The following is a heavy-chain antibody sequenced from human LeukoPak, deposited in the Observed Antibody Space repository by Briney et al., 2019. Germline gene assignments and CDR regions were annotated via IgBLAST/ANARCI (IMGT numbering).Heavy chain of an antibody. D-gene: IGHD2-2*01. Sequence: PGGSLRLSCAASGFTFSNYWMHWVRQAPGKGLVWVSRINSDGSSTSYADSVKGRFTISRDNAKNTLYLQMNSLRAEDTAVYYCARAKGYCSSTSCYTNWFDPWGQGTLVTVSS. CDR1: GFTFSNYW. J-gene: IGHJ5*02. CDR2: INSDGSST. V-gene: IGHV3-74*01. CDR3: ARAKGYCSSTSCYTNWFDP.